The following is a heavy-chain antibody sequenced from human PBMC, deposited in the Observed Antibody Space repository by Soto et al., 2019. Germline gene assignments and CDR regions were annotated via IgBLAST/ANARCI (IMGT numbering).Heavy chain of an antibody. CDR1: GFTFSDHY. Sequence: PGGSLRLSCATSGFTFSDHYMDWVRQAPGEGLEWVGRIRKKVNSYTTEYAASVKGRFTISRDDSRKSLSLQMNSLKTEDTAFYYCARAATAYNYDYWGQGTLVTVSS. V-gene: IGHV3-72*01. CDR2: IRKKVNSYTT. D-gene: IGHD2-21*02. J-gene: IGHJ4*02. CDR3: ARAATAYNYDY.